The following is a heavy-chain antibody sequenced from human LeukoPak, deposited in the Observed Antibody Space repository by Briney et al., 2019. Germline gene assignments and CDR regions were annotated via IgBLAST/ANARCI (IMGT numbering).Heavy chain of an antibody. Sequence: GGSLRLSCAASGFTVSSNYMSWVRQAPGKGLEWVSVIYRGGSTYYADSVKGRFTISRDNSKNTLYLQMNSLRAEDTAVYYCARDSRYCSGGSCYFYYGMDVWGQGTTVTVSS. J-gene: IGHJ6*02. CDR1: GFTVSSNY. CDR2: IYRGGST. V-gene: IGHV3-53*01. D-gene: IGHD2-15*01. CDR3: ARDSRYCSGGSCYFYYGMDV.